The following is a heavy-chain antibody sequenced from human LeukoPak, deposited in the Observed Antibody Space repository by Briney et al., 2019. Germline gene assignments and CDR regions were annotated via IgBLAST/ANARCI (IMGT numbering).Heavy chain of an antibody. CDR1: GFTFSSYS. Sequence: SGGSLRLSCAASGFTFSSYSMNWVRQAPGKGLEWVSSISSSSSYIYYADSVKGRFTISRDNAKNSLYLQMNSLRAEDTAVYYCGKEGLGYYYDSGGYYGETFFDYWGKGTLVTVSS. CDR3: GKEGLGYYYDSGGYYGETFFDY. V-gene: IGHV3-21*01. D-gene: IGHD3-22*01. CDR2: ISSSSSYI. J-gene: IGHJ4*02.